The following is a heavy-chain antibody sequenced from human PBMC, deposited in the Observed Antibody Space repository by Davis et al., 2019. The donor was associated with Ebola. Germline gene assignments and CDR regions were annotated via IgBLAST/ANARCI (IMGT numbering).Heavy chain of an antibody. D-gene: IGHD3-22*01. Sequence: MPSETLSLTCTVSGGSISSYYWSWIRQPPGKGLEWIGYMYYNGRTKYNPSLKSRVTMSVDTSKNQFSLNLNSVTAADTAVYYCARLIVDSNGYYLGYFDLWGQGSLVAVSS. CDR1: GGSISSYY. V-gene: IGHV4-59*01. CDR2: MYYNGRT. CDR3: ARLIVDSNGYYLGYFDL. J-gene: IGHJ4*02.